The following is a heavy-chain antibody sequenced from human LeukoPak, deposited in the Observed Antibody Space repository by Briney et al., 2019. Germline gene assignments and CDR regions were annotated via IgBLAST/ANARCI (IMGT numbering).Heavy chain of an antibody. V-gene: IGHV3-48*02. CDR3: ARGRGLTVSYHYFDY. CDR1: GFTFSPLG. Sequence: GSLRLSCAASGFTFSPLGMNWVRQAPGRGLEWVSYISSGSSTTCYADSVKGRFTISRDNAKNSLYLQVNSLRDEDTAVYYCARGRGLTVSYHYFDYWGQGPLVTVSS. J-gene: IGHJ4*02. D-gene: IGHD3-10*01. CDR2: ISSGSSTT.